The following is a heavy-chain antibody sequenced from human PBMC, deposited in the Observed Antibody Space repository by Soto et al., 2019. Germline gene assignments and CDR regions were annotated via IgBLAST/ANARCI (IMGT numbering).Heavy chain of an antibody. Sequence: SETLSLTCTVSGGSILDSTYYWAWIRQSPGKGLEWIGTIFYSGGTFYTPSLKSRVTMSVDTSNNQFSLKLSSVTAADTAVYYCARAIFGVVAYNWFDPWGQGTLVTVSS. J-gene: IGHJ5*02. CDR3: ARAIFGVVAYNWFDP. D-gene: IGHD3-3*01. CDR2: IFYSGGT. V-gene: IGHV4-39*02. CDR1: GGSILDSTYY.